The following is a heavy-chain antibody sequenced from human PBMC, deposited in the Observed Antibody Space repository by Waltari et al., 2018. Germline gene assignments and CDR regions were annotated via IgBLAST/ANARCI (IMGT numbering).Heavy chain of an antibody. CDR1: GGSISSSSYY. CDR2: IYYSGST. CDR3: ARIDYGGNGGDY. J-gene: IGHJ4*02. V-gene: IGHV4-39*01. D-gene: IGHD4-17*01. Sequence: QLQLQESGPGLVKPSETLSLTCTVSGGSISSSSYYWGWIRQPPGKGLEWIGSIYYSGSTYYNPSLKSRVTISVDTSKNQFSLKLSAVTAADTAVYYCARIDYGGNGGDYWGQGTLVTVSS.